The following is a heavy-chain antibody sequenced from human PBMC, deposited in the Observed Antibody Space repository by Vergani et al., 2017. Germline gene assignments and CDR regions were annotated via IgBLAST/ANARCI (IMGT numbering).Heavy chain of an antibody. CDR3: ARAGDNVFDY. Sequence: QVQLVQSGAEVKMPGASVKVSCKTSGYTFISYAISWVRQTPGQGLEWMGWISVYSGDTNYAQKLQGRVTMTTDTSTSTAYMELRSLTPDDTAVYYCARAGDNVFDYWGQGTLVTVSS. D-gene: IGHD3-10*01. CDR2: ISVYSGDT. CDR1: GYTFISYA. V-gene: IGHV1-18*01. J-gene: IGHJ4*02.